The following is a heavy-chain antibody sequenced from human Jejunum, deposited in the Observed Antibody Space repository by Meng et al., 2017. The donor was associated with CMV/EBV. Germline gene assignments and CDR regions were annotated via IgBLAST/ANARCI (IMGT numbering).Heavy chain of an antibody. V-gene: IGHV1-2*02. CDR3: ARDSAIAAGTYFDY. J-gene: IGHJ4*02. D-gene: IGHD6-13*01. Sequence: KAYGFTFFDYYMHWLCQAPGQGLEWMGWIRLDNGATNYAQRFQGRVTLTRDTSITTAYMGLSWLTSDDTAVYFCARDSAIAAGTYFDYWGQGSLVTVSS. CDR1: GFTFFDYY. CDR2: IRLDNGAT.